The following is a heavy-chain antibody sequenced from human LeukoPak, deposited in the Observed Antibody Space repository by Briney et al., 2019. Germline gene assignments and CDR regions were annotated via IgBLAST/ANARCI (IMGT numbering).Heavy chain of an antibody. CDR2: ISPYNGNT. Sequence: ASVKVSCKASGYSFTRYGISWVRQAPGQALEWMGWISPYNGNTKYAQKLQGRVTMTTDTSTSTANMELRSLRSDDTAVYYCATVYQYYYDSSGYYYFDYWGQGTLVTVSS. CDR3: ATVYQYYYDSSGYYYFDY. D-gene: IGHD3-22*01. J-gene: IGHJ4*02. CDR1: GYSFTRYG. V-gene: IGHV1-18*01.